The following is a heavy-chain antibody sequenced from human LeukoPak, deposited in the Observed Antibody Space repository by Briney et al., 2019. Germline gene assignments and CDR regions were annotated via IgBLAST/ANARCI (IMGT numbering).Heavy chain of an antibody. Sequence: PGRSLRLSCAASGFTFSDYAMYWVRQAPGKGLEWVAVISYDGTNKYCADSVKGRFTISRDNTKNTVSLQMYSLRAEDTAVYFCAKDSYGMDVWGQGTTVTVSS. J-gene: IGHJ6*02. CDR1: GFTFSDYA. V-gene: IGHV3-30-3*01. CDR3: AKDSYGMDV. CDR2: ISYDGTNK.